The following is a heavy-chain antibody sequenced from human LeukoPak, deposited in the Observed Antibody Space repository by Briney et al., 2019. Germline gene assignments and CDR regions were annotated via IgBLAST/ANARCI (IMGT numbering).Heavy chain of an antibody. CDR2: IEQDGSEK. CDR3: AREDRRLGYLGARSWYYFAY. J-gene: IGHJ4*02. Sequence: GGSLRLSCAASGFTFSSYGMSWVRQAPGKGREWGSNIEQDGSEKYYVDSVKSRYTTSRDKAKKSLYLQMNSLRAEDTAVYYCAREDRRLGYLGARSWYYFAYWGQGTLVTVSS. V-gene: IGHV3-7*01. D-gene: IGHD6-13*01. CDR1: GFTFSSYG.